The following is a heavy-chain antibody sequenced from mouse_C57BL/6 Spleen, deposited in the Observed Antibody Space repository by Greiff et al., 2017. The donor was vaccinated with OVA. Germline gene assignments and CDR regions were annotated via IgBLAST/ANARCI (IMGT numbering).Heavy chain of an antibody. CDR3: ARSIYYYGSIYFDY. D-gene: IGHD1-1*01. Sequence: VKLQESGAELVKPGASVKMSCKASGYTFTSYWITWVKQRPGQGLEWIGDIYPGSGSTNYNEKFKSKATLTVDTSSSTAYMQLSSLTSEDSAVYYCARSIYYYGSIYFDYWGQGTTLTVSS. CDR2: IYPGSGST. V-gene: IGHV1-55*01. J-gene: IGHJ2*01. CDR1: GYTFTSYW.